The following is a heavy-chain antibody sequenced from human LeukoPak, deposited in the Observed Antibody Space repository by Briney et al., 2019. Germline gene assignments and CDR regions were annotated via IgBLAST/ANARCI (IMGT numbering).Heavy chain of an antibody. Sequence: PGGSLRLSCAASGYTFSSHGMFWVRQAPGKGLEWVADIWYDGRNKYYSDSVKGRFTISRDNSKNTLYLQMNSLRAEDTAVYYCAKDLEYSGSYNFDYWGQGTLATVSS. CDR3: AKDLEYSGSYNFDY. D-gene: IGHD1-26*01. CDR1: GYTFSSHG. CDR2: IWYDGRNK. V-gene: IGHV3-33*06. J-gene: IGHJ4*02.